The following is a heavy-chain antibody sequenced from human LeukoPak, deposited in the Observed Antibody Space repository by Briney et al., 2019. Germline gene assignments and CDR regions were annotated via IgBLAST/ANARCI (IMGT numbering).Heavy chain of an antibody. Sequence: SETLSLTCTVSGGSISSSTWWSWVRQPPGKGLEWIGEIYHSGRTNFNPSLKSRVTISVDKSKNQFSLRLNSVTAADTAVYYCARVQFSSGSLDYWGQGTLVTVSS. D-gene: IGHD6-19*01. CDR1: GGSISSSTW. J-gene: IGHJ4*02. CDR2: IYHSGRT. CDR3: ARVQFSSGSLDY. V-gene: IGHV4-4*02.